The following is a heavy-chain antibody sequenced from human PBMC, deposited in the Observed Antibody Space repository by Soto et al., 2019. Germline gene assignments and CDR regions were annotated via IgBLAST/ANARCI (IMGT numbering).Heavy chain of an antibody. J-gene: IGHJ6*02. CDR2: IKQDGSDK. Sequence: GGSLRLSCAASGFTFSSYWMSWVRQAPGKGLEWVANIKQDGSDKYYADSVKGRFTISRDNAKNSLYLQMNSLRAEDTAVYDCARHPSTTVTTRFYYCYGFDVWGQGTTVTVSS. D-gene: IGHD4-4*01. V-gene: IGHV3-7*01. CDR1: GFTFSSYW. CDR3: ARHPSTTVTTRFYYCYGFDV.